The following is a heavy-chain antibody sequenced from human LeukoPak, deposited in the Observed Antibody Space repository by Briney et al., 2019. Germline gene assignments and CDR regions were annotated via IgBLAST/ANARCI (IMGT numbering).Heavy chain of an antibody. D-gene: IGHD3-10*01. Sequence: PGGSLRLSCATSGFTFSNAWMSWVRQAPGKGLEWVGRIKRKSDGETTDYAASVKGRFTISRDDSKNTVSLQMNSLKTVDTAVYYCTTEWNYGSGSIFDYWGQGTLVTVSS. CDR2: IKRKSDGETT. V-gene: IGHV3-15*01. CDR1: GFTFSNAW. CDR3: TTEWNYGSGSIFDY. J-gene: IGHJ4*02.